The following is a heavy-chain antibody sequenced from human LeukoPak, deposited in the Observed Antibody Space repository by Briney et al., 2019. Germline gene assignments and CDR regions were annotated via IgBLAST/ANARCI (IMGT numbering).Heavy chain of an antibody. CDR2: ISAYSGNT. CDR3: ARDIDSAKSPYYFDY. Sequence: ASVKVSCKASGYTFTSYGISWVRQAPGQVLEWMGWISAYSGNTNYAQKLQGRVTMTTDTSTSTAYMELRSLRSDDTAVYYCARDIDSAKSPYYFDYWGQGTLVTVSS. J-gene: IGHJ4*02. V-gene: IGHV1-18*01. D-gene: IGHD6-25*01. CDR1: GYTFTSYG.